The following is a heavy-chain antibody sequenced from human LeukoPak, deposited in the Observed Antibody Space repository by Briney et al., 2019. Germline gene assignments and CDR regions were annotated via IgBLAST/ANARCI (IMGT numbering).Heavy chain of an antibody. Sequence: SETLSLTCIVSGGSISSTSYYWGWIRQSPGKGLEWIGSFYYSGSIFDNRSLRSRVTISIDMSKNQFLLKLSSVTAADTAVYYCARGPSIQLWSDPYYYYGMDVWGQGTTVTVSS. CDR3: ARGPSIQLWSDPYYYYGMDV. D-gene: IGHD5-18*01. CDR2: FYYSGSI. V-gene: IGHV4-39*07. J-gene: IGHJ6*02. CDR1: GGSISSTSYY.